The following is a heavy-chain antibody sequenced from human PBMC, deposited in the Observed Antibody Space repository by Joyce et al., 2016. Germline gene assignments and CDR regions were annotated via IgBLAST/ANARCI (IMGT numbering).Heavy chain of an antibody. CDR3: ARVEGVGVVRPYFDS. J-gene: IGHJ4*02. CDR2: TYCRSKWFN. CDR1: GDSVSSDRAA. D-gene: IGHD3-16*01. V-gene: IGHV6-1*01. Sequence: VQLQQSGPGLVKTSQTLSLTCAISGDSVSSDRAAWNWIRPSPSRGLEWLGRTYCRSKWFNDYAGSVKGRITINPDTSKSQLSLQLKSVTPEDTAVYYCARVEGVGVVRPYFDSWGQGTLVTVSS.